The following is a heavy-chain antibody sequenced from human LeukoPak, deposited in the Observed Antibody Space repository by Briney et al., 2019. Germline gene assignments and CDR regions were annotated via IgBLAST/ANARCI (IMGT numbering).Heavy chain of an antibody. CDR1: GFTFSSYN. Sequence: GGSLRLSCAPPGFTFSSYNRHWVRQATGKGLEWVSAIGTAGDTYYPGSVKGRFTISRENAKNSLYLQMNSLRAGDTAVYYCARYVADAFDIWGQGTMVTVSS. D-gene: IGHD3-16*01. J-gene: IGHJ3*02. CDR2: IGTAGDT. CDR3: ARYVADAFDI. V-gene: IGHV3-13*01.